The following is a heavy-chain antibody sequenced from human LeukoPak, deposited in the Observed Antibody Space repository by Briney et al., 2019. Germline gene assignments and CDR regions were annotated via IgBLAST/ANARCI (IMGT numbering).Heavy chain of an antibody. Sequence: PGRSLRLSCAASGFTFSSNGMHWVRQAPGKGLEWVAVIWYDGSNKYYADSVKGRFTISRDNSKNTLYLQMNSLRAEDTAVYYCARARYSSGWPLDFWGQGTLVTVSS. CDR1: GFTFSSNG. J-gene: IGHJ4*02. V-gene: IGHV3-33*01. CDR3: ARARYSSGWPLDF. D-gene: IGHD6-19*01. CDR2: IWYDGSNK.